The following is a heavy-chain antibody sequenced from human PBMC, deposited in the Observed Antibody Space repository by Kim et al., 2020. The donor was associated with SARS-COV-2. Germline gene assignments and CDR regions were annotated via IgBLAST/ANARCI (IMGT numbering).Heavy chain of an antibody. CDR2: IVVGSGNT. D-gene: IGHD2-2*01. J-gene: IGHJ4*02. Sequence: SVKVSCKASGFTFTSSAVQWVRQARGQRLEWIGWIVVGSGNTNYAQKFQERVTITRDMSTSTAYMELSSLRSEDTAVYYCAAVSPEIVVVPAAIWGQGTLVTVSS. V-gene: IGHV1-58*01. CDR3: AAVSPEIVVVPAAI. CDR1: GFTFTSSA.